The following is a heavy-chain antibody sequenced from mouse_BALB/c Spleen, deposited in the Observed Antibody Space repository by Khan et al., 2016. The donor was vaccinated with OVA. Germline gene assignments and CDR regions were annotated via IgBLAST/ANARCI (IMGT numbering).Heavy chain of an antibody. J-gene: IGHJ4*01. CDR2: INTHSGVP. V-gene: IGHV9-4*02. CDR1: GYTFTTAG. CDR3: ARGGAAYYRNDGGAMDY. D-gene: IGHD2-14*01. Sequence: QIQLVQSGPELKKPGETVRISCKASGYTFTTAGVQWVQKMPGKGLKWIGWINTHSGVPKYAEDFKGRFAFSLETSASTVYLQITNLKNEDTATYCCARGGAAYYRNDGGAMDYWGQGTSVTVSS.